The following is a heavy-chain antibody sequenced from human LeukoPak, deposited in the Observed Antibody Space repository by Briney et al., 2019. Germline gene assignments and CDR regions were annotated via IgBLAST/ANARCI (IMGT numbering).Heavy chain of an antibody. CDR3: AREMVVTMIVVVITDAYNYFDY. CDR1: GGSFSGYY. Sequence: SETLSLTCAVYGGSFSGYYWSWIRQPPGKGLEWIGEINHSGSPNNNPSLKSRVTISVDTSKNQFSLKLSSVTAADTAVYYCAREMVVTMIVVVITDAYNYFDYWGQGTLVTVSS. D-gene: IGHD3-22*01. CDR2: INHSGSP. V-gene: IGHV4-34*01. J-gene: IGHJ4*02.